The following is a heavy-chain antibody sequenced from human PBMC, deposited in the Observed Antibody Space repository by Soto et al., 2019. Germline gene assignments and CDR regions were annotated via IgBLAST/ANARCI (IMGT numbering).Heavy chain of an antibody. V-gene: IGHV3-30-3*01. Sequence: QVQLVESGGGVVQPGRSLRLSCAASGSTFSTYAMHWVRHAPGKGLVWVAIIPSDGYSKYYADFGKGRFTISRDNSKNTLYLQNNSLTAEDTAVFDCEREVYDLWSGSPGYWGQGTLVTVSS. D-gene: IGHD3-3*01. CDR2: IPSDGYSK. CDR1: GSTFSTYA. J-gene: IGHJ4*02. CDR3: EREVYDLWSGSPGY.